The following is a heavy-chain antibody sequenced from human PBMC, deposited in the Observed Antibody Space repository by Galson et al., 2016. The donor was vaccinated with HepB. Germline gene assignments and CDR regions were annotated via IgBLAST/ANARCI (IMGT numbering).Heavy chain of an antibody. CDR2: IYSGDSDT. V-gene: IGHV5-51*01. Sequence: QSGAEVKKPGESLKISCKASGYSFTSYWIGWVRQMPGKGLEWMGIIYSGDSDTRYSPSFQGQVTISAGKSISTAYLQWSSLKASDTAMYYCARHGEDMAIINGYFDYWGQGTLVTVSS. CDR1: GYSFTSYW. D-gene: IGHD5-24*01. J-gene: IGHJ4*02. CDR3: ARHGEDMAIINGYFDY.